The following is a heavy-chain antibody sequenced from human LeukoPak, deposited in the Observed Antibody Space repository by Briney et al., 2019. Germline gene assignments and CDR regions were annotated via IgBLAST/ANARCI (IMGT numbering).Heavy chain of an antibody. CDR3: AKGPVTDY. CDR2: ISYVGSNK. J-gene: IGHJ4*02. D-gene: IGHD2-21*02. Sequence: PGGSLRVSCADPRFTLSGYVMHAVREAPGKGLEWVAVISYVGSNKYYADSVKGRFTISRDNSKNTLYLQMSSLGGKDTAVYYCAKGPVTDYCGQGTLVTVS. V-gene: IGHV3-30*18. CDR1: RFTLSGYV.